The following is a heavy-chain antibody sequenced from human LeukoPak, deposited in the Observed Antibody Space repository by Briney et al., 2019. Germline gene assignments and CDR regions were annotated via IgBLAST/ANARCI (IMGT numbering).Heavy chain of an antibody. CDR3: ARAPYSSGGSTNYYYYYYTDV. Sequence: SVKVSCKASGGTFSSYAISWVRQAPGQGLEWMGGIIPIFGSANYAQKFQGRVTITADESTSTAYMELSSLRSEDTALYYCARAPYSSGGSTNYYYYYYTDVWGKGTTVTVSS. D-gene: IGHD6-19*01. J-gene: IGHJ6*03. CDR2: IIPIFGSA. CDR1: GGTFSSYA. V-gene: IGHV1-69*01.